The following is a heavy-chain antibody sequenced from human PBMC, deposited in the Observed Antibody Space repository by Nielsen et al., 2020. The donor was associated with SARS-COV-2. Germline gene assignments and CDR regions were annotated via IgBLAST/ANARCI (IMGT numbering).Heavy chain of an antibody. CDR3: ARVRQDGYNYYFDY. CDR2: IDWDDDT. V-gene: IGHV2-70*12. Sequence: SGPTLVKLTQTLTLTCTFSGFSLSTSGVGVGWIRQPPGKALEWLARIDWDDDTYYSTSLKTRLTISKDTSKNQVVLTVTNVDPVDTATYYCARVRQDGYNYYFDYWGQGTLVTVSS. CDR1: GFSLSTSGVG. D-gene: IGHD5-24*01. J-gene: IGHJ4*02.